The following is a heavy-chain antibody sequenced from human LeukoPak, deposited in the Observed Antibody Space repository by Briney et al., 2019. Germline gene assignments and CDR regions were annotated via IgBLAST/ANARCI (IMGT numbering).Heavy chain of an antibody. CDR2: ISYDGSNK. Sequence: PGTSLRLSCAASGFTFSSYAMHWVRQAPGKGLEWVAVISYDGSNKYYADSVKGRFTISRDNSKNTLYLQMNSLRAEDTAVYYCAKYEGQWLPRGYLDYWGQGTLVTVSS. D-gene: IGHD6-19*01. V-gene: IGHV3-30-3*02. CDR1: GFTFSSYA. CDR3: AKYEGQWLPRGYLDY. J-gene: IGHJ4*02.